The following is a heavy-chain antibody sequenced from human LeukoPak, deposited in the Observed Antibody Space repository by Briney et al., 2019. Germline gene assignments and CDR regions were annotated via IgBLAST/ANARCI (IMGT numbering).Heavy chain of an antibody. Sequence: PGGSLRLSCAASGFTFSSYEMSWVRQAPGKGLEWVSYISSSGSTISYADSVKGRFTISRDNAKNSLYLQMNSLSAEDTAVYYCARADTYYYDSSASKGGFDPWGQGTLVTVSS. D-gene: IGHD3-22*01. CDR2: ISSSGSTI. V-gene: IGHV3-48*03. J-gene: IGHJ5*02. CDR1: GFTFSSYE. CDR3: ARADTYYYDSSASKGGFDP.